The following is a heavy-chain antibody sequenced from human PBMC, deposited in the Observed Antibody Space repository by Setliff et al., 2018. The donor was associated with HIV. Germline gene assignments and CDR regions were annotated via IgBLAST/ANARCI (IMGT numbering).Heavy chain of an antibody. D-gene: IGHD2-8*02. CDR1: GYTFTSYY. Sequence: ASVKVSCKASGYTFTSYYLHWVRQAPGQGLEWMGMINPSGGSASYAQKFQGRVTMSTDTSTSTAYMELRNLRSDDTAVYYCARVQVGDPYYSYYYMDVWGEGTTVTVSS. V-gene: IGHV1-46*01. J-gene: IGHJ6*03. CDR3: ARVQVGDPYYSYYYMDV. CDR2: INPSGGSA.